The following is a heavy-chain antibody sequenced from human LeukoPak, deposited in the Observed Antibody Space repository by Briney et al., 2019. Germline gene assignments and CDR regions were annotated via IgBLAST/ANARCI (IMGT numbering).Heavy chain of an antibody. Sequence: GGSLRLSCAASGITLSSYAMHWVRQAPGKGLEWVSLISSGGTDEYYADSVKGRFTISRDNSKNTLYLQLNSLRGEDTAVYYCARDSTYYYDPGSSGPHYFDNWGQGTLVTVSS. V-gene: IGHV3-30*01. CDR3: ARDSTYYYDPGSSGPHYFDN. CDR2: ISSGGTDE. CDR1: GITLSSYA. J-gene: IGHJ4*02. D-gene: IGHD3-10*01.